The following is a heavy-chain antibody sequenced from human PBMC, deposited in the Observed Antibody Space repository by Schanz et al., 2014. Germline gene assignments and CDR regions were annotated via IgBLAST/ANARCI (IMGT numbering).Heavy chain of an antibody. CDR2: IGNGGVTI. D-gene: IGHD1-1*01. CDR1: GFPFSDYF. CDR3: AKIERNED. V-gene: IGHV3-11*01. J-gene: IGHJ4*02. Sequence: QVQLVDSGGGLVKPGGSLRLSCTASGFPFSDYFMAWIRQPPGRGLEWVSYIGNGGVTIYYADSVKGRFTVSRDNAENALYLQMNSLRAEDTAVYFCAKIERNEDWGQGTLVTVSS.